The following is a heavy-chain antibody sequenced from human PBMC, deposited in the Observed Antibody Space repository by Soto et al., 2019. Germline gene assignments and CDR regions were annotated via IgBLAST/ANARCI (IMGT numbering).Heavy chain of an antibody. J-gene: IGHJ4*01. D-gene: IGHD2-8*01. V-gene: IGHV3-23*01. CDR2: ISGSGGST. Sequence: GGSLRLSCAASGFTFSSYAMSWVRQAPGKGLVWVSAISGSGGSTYYADSVKGRFTISRDNSKNTLYLQMNSLRAEDTAVYYSNKDSSNSSNLGMQDFWGHRTLVTVSP. CDR1: GFTFSSYA. CDR3: NKDSSNSSNLGMQDF.